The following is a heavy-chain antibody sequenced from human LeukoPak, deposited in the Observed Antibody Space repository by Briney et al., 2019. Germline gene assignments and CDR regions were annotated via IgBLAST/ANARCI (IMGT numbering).Heavy chain of an antibody. CDR3: ARFRDGFLDY. V-gene: IGHV4-59*01. Sequence: SETLSLTCTVSGGSISSYYWSWIRQPPGKGLEWIGYIYYSGSTNYNPSLKSRVTISVDTSKNQFSLKLSSVTAADTAVYYCARFRDGFLDYWGRGTLVTVSS. CDR1: GGSISSYY. J-gene: IGHJ4*02. D-gene: IGHD5-24*01. CDR2: IYYSGST.